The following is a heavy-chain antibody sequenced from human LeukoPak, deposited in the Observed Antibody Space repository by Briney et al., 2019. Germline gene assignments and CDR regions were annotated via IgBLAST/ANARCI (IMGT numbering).Heavy chain of an antibody. Sequence: SETLSLTCTVSGGSISSYYWSWIRQPPGKGLEWTGYIYYSGSTNYNPSLKSRVTISVDTSKNQFSLKLSSVTAADTAVYYCARHRDYYDSSYYFDYWGQGTLVTVSS. CDR3: ARHRDYYDSSYYFDY. V-gene: IGHV4-59*08. J-gene: IGHJ4*02. D-gene: IGHD3-22*01. CDR2: IYYSGST. CDR1: GGSISSYY.